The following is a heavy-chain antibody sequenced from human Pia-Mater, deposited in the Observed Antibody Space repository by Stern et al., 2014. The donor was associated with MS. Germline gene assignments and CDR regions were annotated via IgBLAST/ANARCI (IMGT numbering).Heavy chain of an antibody. D-gene: IGHD3-9*01. J-gene: IGHJ6*02. CDR1: GGTFNVYA. CDR2: IIPIFGTA. V-gene: IGHV1-69*01. Sequence: VQLVESGAEVKKPGSSGKVSCKASGGTFNVYAINWLRHAPGQGLEWMGGIIPIFGTANYAQKFQGRVTITADESTRTSSMQLSSLRYDDTAVYYCARDGRHTDNYGLDVWGQGTTVTVSS. CDR3: ARDGRHTDNYGLDV.